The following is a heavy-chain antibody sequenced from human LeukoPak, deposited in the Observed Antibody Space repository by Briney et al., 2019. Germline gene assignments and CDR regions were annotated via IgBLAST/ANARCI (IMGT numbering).Heavy chain of an antibody. CDR3: AKSNGYGLVDI. J-gene: IGHJ3*02. CDR2: INHSGST. CDR1: GGSFSTYY. D-gene: IGHD3-10*01. Sequence: SETLSLTCTVSGGSFSTYYWNWIRQPPGKGLEWIGEINHSGSTNYNPSLKSRITISVDTSKNQFSLKLNSVTAADTAVYYCAKSNGYGLVDIWGQGTMVTVSS. V-gene: IGHV4-34*01.